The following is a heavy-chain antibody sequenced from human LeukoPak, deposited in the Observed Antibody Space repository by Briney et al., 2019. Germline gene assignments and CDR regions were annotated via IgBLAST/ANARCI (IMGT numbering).Heavy chain of an antibody. CDR2: ISTNSDIR. D-gene: IGHD1-26*01. J-gene: IGHJ5*02. CDR1: GYTFTNYG. CDR3: ARDWDAMNNCFDP. V-gene: IGHV1-18*01. Sequence: GGSVKVSCKASGYTFTNYGISWVRQAPGQGLEWMGWISTNSDIRTYAQTLQGRFTMTTDTATTTAYMELNNLTFDDTAVYYCARDWDAMNNCFDPWGQGTPVTVSS.